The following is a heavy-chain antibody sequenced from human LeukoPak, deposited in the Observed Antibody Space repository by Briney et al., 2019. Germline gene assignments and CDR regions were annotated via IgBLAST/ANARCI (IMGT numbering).Heavy chain of an antibody. D-gene: IGHD3-10*01. J-gene: IGHJ6*02. V-gene: IGHV1-24*01. CDR1: GYTLTEFS. CDR3: ARDPYYGSGSYYYYYGMDV. Sequence: GASVKVSCKVSGYTLTEFSMHWVRQAPGTGVEGMGGLDPEDGETIYAQKFQGRVTMTEATSTDTAYMELRSLRSEDTAVYYCARDPYYGSGSYYYYYGMDVWGQGTTVTVSS. CDR2: LDPEDGET.